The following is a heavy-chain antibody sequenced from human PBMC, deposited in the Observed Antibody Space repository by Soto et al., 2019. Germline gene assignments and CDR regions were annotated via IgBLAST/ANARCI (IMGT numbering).Heavy chain of an antibody. Sequence: QVQLQESGPGLVKPSQTLSLTCTVSGGSISSGGYYWSWIRQHPGKGLEWIGYIYYSGSTYYNPSLXXRXTXXVDTSKNQFSLKLSSVTAADTAVDYCARDGPNDYAWGQGTLVTVSS. V-gene: IGHV4-31*03. CDR2: IYYSGST. J-gene: IGHJ4*02. CDR3: ARDGPNDYA. CDR1: GGSISSGGYY. D-gene: IGHD4-17*01.